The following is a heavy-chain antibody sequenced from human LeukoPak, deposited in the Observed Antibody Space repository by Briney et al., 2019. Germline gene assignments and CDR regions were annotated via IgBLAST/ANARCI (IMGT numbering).Heavy chain of an antibody. Sequence: SETLSLTCAVSGGSISSGGYSWSWIRQPPGKGLEWIVYIYHSGSTYYNPSLKSRVTISVDTSKNQFSLKLSSVTAADTAVYYCARLGAGPTYYDFWSGYSSFYFDYWGQGTLVTVSS. J-gene: IGHJ4*02. CDR2: IYHSGST. CDR1: GGSISSGGYS. CDR3: ARLGAGPTYYDFWSGYSSFYFDY. V-gene: IGHV4-30-2*03. D-gene: IGHD3-3*01.